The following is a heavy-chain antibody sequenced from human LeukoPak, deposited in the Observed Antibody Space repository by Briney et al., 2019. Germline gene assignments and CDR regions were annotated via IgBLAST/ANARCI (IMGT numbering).Heavy chain of an antibody. CDR2: MNPNSGNT. CDR3: ARATRDCSSASCYNY. V-gene: IGHV1-8*01. CDR1: GYTFTSYD. Sequence: ASVKVSCKASGYTFTSYDINWVRQATGQGLEWMRWMNPNSGNTGYAQKFQGRVTMTRNTPISTAYMELSSLGSEDTAVYYCARATRDCSSASCYNYWGQGTLVTVSS. J-gene: IGHJ4*02. D-gene: IGHD2-2*02.